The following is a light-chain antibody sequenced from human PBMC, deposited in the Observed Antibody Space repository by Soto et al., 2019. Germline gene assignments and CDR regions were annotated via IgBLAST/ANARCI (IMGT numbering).Light chain of an antibody. CDR3: QQRSDWPIT. V-gene: IGKV3-11*01. J-gene: IGKJ5*01. CDR2: DAS. Sequence: EIVLTQSPATLSLSPGERDTLFCRASQTVSSYLVWYQQKPGQAPRLLIYDASNRATGVPARFSGSGSGTDFTLTISSLEPEDFAVYYCQQRSDWPITFGQGTRLEIK. CDR1: QTVSSY.